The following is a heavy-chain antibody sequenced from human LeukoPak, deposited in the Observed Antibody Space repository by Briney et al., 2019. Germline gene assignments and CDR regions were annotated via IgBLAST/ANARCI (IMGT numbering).Heavy chain of an antibody. Sequence: QPGGSLRLSCTASGFSFSDYSTNWVRQAPGKGLEWVSYIRSSTSNIFYAESVKGRFTVSRDNAKNSLYLHMNSLRAEDTAVYYCARDRWHYGSGSGFFDYWGQGTLVTVSS. D-gene: IGHD3-3*02. CDR3: ARDRWHYGSGSGFFDY. CDR2: IRSSTSNI. J-gene: IGHJ4*02. V-gene: IGHV3-48*01. CDR1: GFSFSDYS.